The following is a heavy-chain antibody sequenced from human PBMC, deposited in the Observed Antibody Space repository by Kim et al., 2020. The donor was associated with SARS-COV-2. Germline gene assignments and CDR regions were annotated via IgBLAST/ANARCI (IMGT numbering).Heavy chain of an antibody. CDR1: GYTFTSYG. J-gene: IGHJ6*02. CDR2: ISAYNGNT. D-gene: IGHD6-13*01. V-gene: IGHV1-18*01. CDR3: ARGSSSWYDYFYYGMDV. Sequence: ASVKVSCKASGYTFTSYGISWVRQAPGQGLEWMGWISAYNGNTNYAQKLQGRVTMTTDTSTSTAYMELRSLRSDDTAVYYCARGSSSWYDYFYYGMDVWGQGTTVTVSS.